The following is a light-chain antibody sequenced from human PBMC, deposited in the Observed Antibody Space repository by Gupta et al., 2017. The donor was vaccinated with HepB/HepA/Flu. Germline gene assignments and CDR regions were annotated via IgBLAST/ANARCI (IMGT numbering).Light chain of an antibody. J-gene: IGLJ3*02. CDR3: SSYTSTSTWV. CDR2: DVN. Sequence: QPALTQPASVPWSPRQSITISCPGTSSDVGGYNYVSWYQQHPGKAPKLMIYDVNNRPSGVSNRFSGSKSGNTASLTISGLQAEDEADYYCSSYTSTSTWVFGGGTKLTVL. CDR1: SSDVGGYNY. V-gene: IGLV2-14*03.